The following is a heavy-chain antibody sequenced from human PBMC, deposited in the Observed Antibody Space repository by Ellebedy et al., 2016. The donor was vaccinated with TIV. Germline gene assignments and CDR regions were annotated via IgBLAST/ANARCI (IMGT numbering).Heavy chain of an antibody. CDR1: RHSFPSSR. Sequence: GESLKLSCKCSRHSFPSSRITCGPQMPGTGLEWTGRIDPTDSYTNKSPSFQGHITISTDKSITTAYLQWSSLKASDTAMYYCARPVAGVGDAFNLWGQGTMVAVPS. J-gene: IGHJ3*01. V-gene: IGHV5-10-1*01. D-gene: IGHD6-19*01. CDR3: ARPVAGVGDAFNL. CDR2: IDPTDSYT.